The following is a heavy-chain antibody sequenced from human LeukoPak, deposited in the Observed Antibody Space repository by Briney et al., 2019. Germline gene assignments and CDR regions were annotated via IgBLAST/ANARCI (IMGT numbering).Heavy chain of an antibody. D-gene: IGHD6-13*01. J-gene: IGHJ5*02. CDR2: ISSSSSYI. Sequence: GGSLRLSCAAPGFTLSSYSMNWVRQAPGKGLEWVSSISSSSSYIYYADSVKGRFTISRDNAKNSLYLQMNSLRAEDTAVYYCARDYYSSSYNWFDPWGQGTLVTVSS. CDR3: ARDYYSSSYNWFDP. V-gene: IGHV3-21*01. CDR1: GFTLSSYS.